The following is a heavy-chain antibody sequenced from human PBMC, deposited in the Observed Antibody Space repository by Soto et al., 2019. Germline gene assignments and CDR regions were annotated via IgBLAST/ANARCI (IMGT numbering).Heavy chain of an antibody. J-gene: IGHJ6*03. Sequence: PSETLSLTCTVSGGSLSSSSFYWGWVRQPPGKGLEWIGSVSHRGSTYYNPSLTSRVTISVDTSKNHFSLKLNSVAAADTAVYYCVSPYNFYFMDVWGKGTPVTVSS. CDR3: VSPYNFYFMDV. V-gene: IGHV4-39*02. CDR2: VSHRGST. D-gene: IGHD3-16*01. CDR1: GGSLSSSSFY.